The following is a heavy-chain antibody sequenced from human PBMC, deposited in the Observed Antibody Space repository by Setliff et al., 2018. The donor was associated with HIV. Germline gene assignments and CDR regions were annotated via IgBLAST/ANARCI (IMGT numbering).Heavy chain of an antibody. D-gene: IGHD3-16*01. CDR2: IGCHGSII. J-gene: IGHJ4*02. CDR3: AAVPWGHTSLIIDH. CDR1: RLIFSSYE. V-gene: IGHV3-48*03. Sequence: LRLSCAASRLIFSSYEMNWVRQATGKGLEWISFIGCHGSIIHYADSVKGRFTISRDNAKNSVHLQMHSLRVEDTAVYYCAAVPWGHTSLIIDHWGQGTPVTVSS.